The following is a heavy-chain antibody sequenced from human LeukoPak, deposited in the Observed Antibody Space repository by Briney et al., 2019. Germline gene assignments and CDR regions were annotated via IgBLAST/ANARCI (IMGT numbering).Heavy chain of an antibody. CDR1: GFTFSSYS. D-gene: IGHD1-26*01. V-gene: IGHV3-21*01. CDR3: ATWVVRAVFDY. Sequence: GGSLRLSCAASGFTFSSYSMNWVRQAPGKGLEWVSSISSSSSYIYYADSVKGRFTISRDNAKNSLYLQMNSLRAEDTAVYYCATWVVRAVFDYWGQGTLVTVSS. J-gene: IGHJ4*02. CDR2: ISSSSSYI.